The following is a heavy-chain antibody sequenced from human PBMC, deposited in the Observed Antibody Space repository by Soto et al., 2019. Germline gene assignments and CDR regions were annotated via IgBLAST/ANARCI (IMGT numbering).Heavy chain of an antibody. V-gene: IGHV5-10-1*01. Sequence: GESLKISCKGSGYSFTSYWISWVRQMPGKGLEWMGRIDPSDSYTNYSPSFQGHVTISADKSISTAYLQWSSLKASDTAMYYCASYEWFGAERGGYYYYGMDVWGQGTTVTVSS. CDR2: IDPSDSYT. CDR1: GYSFTSYW. CDR3: ASYEWFGAERGGYYYYGMDV. D-gene: IGHD3-10*01. J-gene: IGHJ6*02.